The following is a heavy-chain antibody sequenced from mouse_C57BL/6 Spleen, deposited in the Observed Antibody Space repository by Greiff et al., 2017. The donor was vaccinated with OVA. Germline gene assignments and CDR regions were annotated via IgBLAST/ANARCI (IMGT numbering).Heavy chain of an antibody. J-gene: IGHJ4*01. Sequence: QVQLQQSGPELVKPGASVKISCKASGYAFSSSWMNWVKQRPGKGLEWIGRIYPGDGDTNYNGKFKGKATLTADKSSSTAYMLLSSLTSEDSAVYFCARDYYGSSFRYAMDYWGQGTSVTVSS. CDR3: ARDYYGSSFRYAMDY. CDR2: IYPGDGDT. D-gene: IGHD1-1*01. CDR1: GYAFSSSW. V-gene: IGHV1-82*01.